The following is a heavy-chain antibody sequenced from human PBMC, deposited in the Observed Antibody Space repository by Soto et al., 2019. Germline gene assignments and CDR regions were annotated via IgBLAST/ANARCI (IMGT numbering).Heavy chain of an antibody. Sequence: PGGSLRLSCAASGFTFDDYAMHRVRQAPGKGLEWVSGISWNSGSIGYADSVKGRFTISRDNAKNSLYLQMNSLRAEDTALYYCAKVNWNDYYFDYWGQGTLVTVSS. J-gene: IGHJ4*02. CDR3: AKVNWNDYYFDY. CDR1: GFTFDDYA. D-gene: IGHD1-1*01. CDR2: ISWNSGSI. V-gene: IGHV3-9*01.